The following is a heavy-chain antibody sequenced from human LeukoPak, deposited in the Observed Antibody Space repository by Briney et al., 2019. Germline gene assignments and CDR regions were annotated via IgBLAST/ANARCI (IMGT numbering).Heavy chain of an antibody. Sequence: PSETLSLTCTASGGSISGDRFYWTWVPQPAGKGLEWIGRIKSSNTNYNPSLKSRVSVSLDTSTNQFSLKLSSLTAADTAVYYCARVPDWTYVPDYWGQGTLVTVSS. CDR2: IKSSNT. CDR1: GGSISGDRFY. D-gene: IGHD3-16*01. V-gene: IGHV4-61*02. CDR3: ARVPDWTYVPDY. J-gene: IGHJ4*02.